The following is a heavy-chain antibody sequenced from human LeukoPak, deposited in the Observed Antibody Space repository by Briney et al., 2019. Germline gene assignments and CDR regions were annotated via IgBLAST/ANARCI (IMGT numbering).Heavy chain of an antibody. J-gene: IGHJ6*02. Sequence: PGGSLRLSCAASAFTFSSYAMSWVRQAPGKGLEWVSAITGSDGSTYYADSVKGRFTISRDNSKNTLYLQMNSLRVEDTAVYYCAKHMPGHYYYGMDVWGQGTTVTVSS. V-gene: IGHV3-23*01. CDR2: ITGSDGST. CDR3: AKHMPGHYYYGMDV. CDR1: AFTFSSYA. D-gene: IGHD2-2*01.